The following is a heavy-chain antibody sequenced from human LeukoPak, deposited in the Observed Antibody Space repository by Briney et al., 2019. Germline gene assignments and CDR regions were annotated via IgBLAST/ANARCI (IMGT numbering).Heavy chain of an antibody. Sequence: GRSLRLSCAASGFTFSSYAMHWVRQAPGKGLEWVAVISYDGSNKYYADSVKGRFTISRDNSKNTLYLQMNSLRAEDTAVYYCARDFKKGQLVHYYFDCWGQGTLVTVSS. J-gene: IGHJ4*02. D-gene: IGHD6-6*01. V-gene: IGHV3-30*01. CDR2: ISYDGSNK. CDR1: GFTFSSYA. CDR3: ARDFKKGQLVHYYFDC.